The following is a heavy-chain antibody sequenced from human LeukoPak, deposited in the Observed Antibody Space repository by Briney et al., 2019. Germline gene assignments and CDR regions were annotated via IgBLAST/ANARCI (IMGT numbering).Heavy chain of an antibody. V-gene: IGHV1-2*02. CDR1: GYTFTGYY. CDR3: ATESFNYDFWSGSPHNNWFDP. D-gene: IGHD3-3*01. Sequence: VASVKVSCKASGYTFTGYYMHWVRQAPGQGLEWMGWINPNSGGTNYAQKLQGRVTMTRDTSISTAYMELSRLRSDDTAVYYCATESFNYDFWSGSPHNNWFDPWGQGTLVTVSS. CDR2: INPNSGGT. J-gene: IGHJ5*02.